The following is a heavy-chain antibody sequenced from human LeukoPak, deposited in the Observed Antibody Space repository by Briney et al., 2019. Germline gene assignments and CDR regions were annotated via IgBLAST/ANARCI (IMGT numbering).Heavy chain of an antibody. CDR1: GFTFSDYA. Sequence: GGSLRLSCVASGFTFSDYAMNWVRQAPGKGLEWVSTFKTKYSQVYYAESVRGRFTISTDNSEKTVYPQMNSLRAEDTALYYCARSVPDYTRFDYWGQGALVTVSS. J-gene: IGHJ4*02. CDR2: FKTKYSQV. D-gene: IGHD4-11*01. CDR3: ARSVPDYTRFDY. V-gene: IGHV3-23*05.